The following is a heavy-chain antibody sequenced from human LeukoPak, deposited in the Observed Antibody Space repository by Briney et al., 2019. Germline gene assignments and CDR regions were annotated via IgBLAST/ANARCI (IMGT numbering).Heavy chain of an antibody. CDR2: IYHSGSF. V-gene: IGHV4-38-2*01. D-gene: IGHD3-22*01. CDR3: ARGTTYYYDSSGYPFSY. CDR1: GYSIGSGYY. Sequence: PSETLYLTWAVSGYSIGSGYYWGWIRQPPGKGLAWIGNIYHSGSFYSNPSLKSRVTISVDTSKNQFSLKLSPVTAADTAVYYCARGTTYYYDSSGYPFSYWGQGTLVTVSS. J-gene: IGHJ4*02.